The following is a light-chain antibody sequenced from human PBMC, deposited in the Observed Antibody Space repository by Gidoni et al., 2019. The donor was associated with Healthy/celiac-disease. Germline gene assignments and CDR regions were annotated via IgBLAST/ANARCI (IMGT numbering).Light chain of an antibody. Sequence: QSVLTQPPSVSGAPGQRVTISCTGSSSNTGAGYDVHWYQQLPGTAPKLLIYGNSNRPSGVPDRFSGSKSGTSASLAITGLQAEDGADYYCQSYDSGLSGSGVCGGGTKLTVL. J-gene: IGLJ3*02. V-gene: IGLV1-40*01. CDR3: QSYDSGLSGSGV. CDR2: GNS. CDR1: SSNTGAGYD.